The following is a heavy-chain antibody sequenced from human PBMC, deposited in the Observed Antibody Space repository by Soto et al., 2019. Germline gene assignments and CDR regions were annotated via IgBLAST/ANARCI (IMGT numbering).Heavy chain of an antibody. Sequence: PGGSLRLSCAASGFTFSSYGMHWVRQAPGKGLEWVAVISYDVSNKYYADSVKGRFTISRDNSKNTLYLQMNSLRAEDTAVYYCAISFYFESRGGAFDYWGQGPLVTVS. D-gene: IGHD3-22*01. CDR1: GFTFSSYG. CDR2: ISYDVSNK. CDR3: AISFYFESRGGAFDY. V-gene: IGHV3-30*03. J-gene: IGHJ4*02.